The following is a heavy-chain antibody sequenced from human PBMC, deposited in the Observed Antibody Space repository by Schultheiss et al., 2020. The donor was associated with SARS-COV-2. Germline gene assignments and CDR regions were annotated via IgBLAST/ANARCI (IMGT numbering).Heavy chain of an antibody. CDR2: IYNSGST. V-gene: IGHV4-61*05. CDR1: GGPIIRSNQY. CDR3: ARNHYGSGSDWFDP. D-gene: IGHD3-10*01. J-gene: IGHJ5*02. Sequence: SETLSLTCSVSGGPIIRSNQYGGWIRQSPGKGLEWIGYIYNSGSTNYNPSLKSRVTISVDTSKNQFSLKLSSVTAADTAVYYCARNHYGSGSDWFDPWGQGTLVTVSS.